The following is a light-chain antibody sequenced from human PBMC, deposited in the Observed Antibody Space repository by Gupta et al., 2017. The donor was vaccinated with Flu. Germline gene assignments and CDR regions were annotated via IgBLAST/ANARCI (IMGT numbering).Light chain of an antibody. CDR2: EGT. CDR3: CSYVGSSTYV. Sequence: QSALTQPAPVSGSTGQSITSSCTGTSTDVGNYNLVSWYQHHPGKAPKLIIYEGTKRPSGVSNRFSGSKSGNTASLTISGLQADDEADYSCCSYVGSSTYVFGTGTKVTVL. CDR1: STDVGNYNL. J-gene: IGLJ1*01. V-gene: IGLV2-23*01.